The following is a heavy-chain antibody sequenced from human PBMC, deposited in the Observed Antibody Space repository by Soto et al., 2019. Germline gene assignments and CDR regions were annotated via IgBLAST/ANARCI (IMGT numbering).Heavy chain of an antibody. Sequence: QVQLQESGPGLVKPSQTLSLTCTVSGGSISSGGYYWSWIRQHPGKGLEWIGYLYYSGSTYYNPTLQSRVAITVKXSKNQFSLKLSAVTAADTAVYYCASGTEVSPSWDVWGQGTTVTVSS. V-gene: IGHV4-31*03. D-gene: IGHD1-26*01. J-gene: IGHJ6*02. CDR2: LYYSGST. CDR3: ASGTEVSPSWDV. CDR1: GGSISSGGYY.